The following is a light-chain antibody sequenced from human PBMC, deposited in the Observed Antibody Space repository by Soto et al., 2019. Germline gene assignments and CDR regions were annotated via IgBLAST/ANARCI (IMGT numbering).Light chain of an antibody. CDR1: LSISTY. V-gene: IGKV1-5*01. CDR3: QQYKSFSPYT. J-gene: IGKJ2*01. Sequence: DIQMTQFPSTLSASVGDRVTITCRASLSISTYLAWYQVKPGTAPKLLVYDAFTLESGVPSRFSGSGSGTEFTLTISSLQPGDFAVYYCQQYKSFSPYTFGQGTKLEIK. CDR2: DAF.